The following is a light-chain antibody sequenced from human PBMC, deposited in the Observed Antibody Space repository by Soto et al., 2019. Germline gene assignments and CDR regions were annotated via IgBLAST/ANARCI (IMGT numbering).Light chain of an antibody. CDR1: QNIDNK. Sequence: EIVLTQSPVTLSVSPGERATLSCRTNQNIDNKLAWYQQKPGQTPRLLIFAASTRATDIPARFSGSGSGTAFTLTISSLQSDDFAVYYCQHHYNWPQYTFGQGTKLEIE. CDR3: QHHYNWPQYT. CDR2: AAS. J-gene: IGKJ2*01. V-gene: IGKV3-15*01.